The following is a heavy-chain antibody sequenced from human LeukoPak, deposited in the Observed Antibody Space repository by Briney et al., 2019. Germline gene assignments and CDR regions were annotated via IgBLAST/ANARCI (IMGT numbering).Heavy chain of an antibody. D-gene: IGHD1-14*01. CDR3: AREVSAYGMDV. CDR2: IYYSGST. V-gene: IGHV4-59*01. CDR1: GGSISSYY. Sequence: SETLSLTCTVSGGSISSYYWSWIRQPPGKGLEWIGYIYYSGSTNYNPSLKSRVTMSVDTSKNQFSPKLSSVTAADTAVYYCAREVSAYGMDVWGQGTTVTVSS. J-gene: IGHJ6*02.